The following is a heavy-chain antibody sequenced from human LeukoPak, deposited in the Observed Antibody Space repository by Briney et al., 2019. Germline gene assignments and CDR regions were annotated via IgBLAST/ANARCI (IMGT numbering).Heavy chain of an antibody. Sequence: GGSLSLSCAPSGFTFSSLWMHWVRQAPGEGLVWVSRIKNAGIDTIYADSVKGRFTVSRDNAKNTVSLQMSSLRAEDTAVYYCARGGYGHNMDVWGEGTTVTVSS. CDR2: IKNAGIDT. V-gene: IGHV3-74*01. CDR3: ARGGYGHNMDV. D-gene: IGHD3-10*01. CDR1: GFTFSSLW. J-gene: IGHJ6*03.